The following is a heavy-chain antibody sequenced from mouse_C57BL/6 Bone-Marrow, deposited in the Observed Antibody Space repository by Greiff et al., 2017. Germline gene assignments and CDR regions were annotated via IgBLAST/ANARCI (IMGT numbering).Heavy chain of an antibody. J-gene: IGHJ4*01. V-gene: IGHV1-54*01. D-gene: IGHD2-4*01. CDR3: ARKMITTFRYAMDY. CDR1: GYAFTNYL. CDR2: INPGSGGT. Sequence: QVQLKQSGAELVRPGTSVKVSCKASGYAFTNYLIEWVKQRPGQGLEWIGVINPGSGGTNYNEKFKGKATLTVDKSSSTAYMQLSSLTSEDSAVYFCARKMITTFRYAMDYWGQGTSVTVSS.